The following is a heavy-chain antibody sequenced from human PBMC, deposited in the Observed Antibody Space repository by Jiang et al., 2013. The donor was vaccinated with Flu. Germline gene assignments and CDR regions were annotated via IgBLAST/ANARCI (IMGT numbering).Heavy chain of an antibody. CDR2: IYYSGST. Sequence: GSGLVKPSETLSLTCTVSGGSISSSSYYWGWIRQPPGKGLEWIGSIYYSGSTYYNPSLKSRVTISVDTSKNQFSLKLSSVTAADTAVYYCATRIQPPSGPLDYWGQGTLVTV. V-gene: IGHV4-39*01. J-gene: IGHJ4*02. CDR3: ATRIQPPSGPLDY. CDR1: GGSISSSSYY. D-gene: IGHD5-18*01.